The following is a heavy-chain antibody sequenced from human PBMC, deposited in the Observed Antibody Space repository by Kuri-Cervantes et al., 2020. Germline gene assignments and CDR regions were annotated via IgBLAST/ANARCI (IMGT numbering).Heavy chain of an antibody. D-gene: IGHD2-15*01. CDR3: ARVRVVVAATHYYYYGMDV. CDR2: ISAYNGNT. V-gene: IGHV1-18*01. Sequence: ASVKVSCKASGYTFTSYGISWVRQAPGQGLEWMGWISAYNGNTNYAQKLQGRVTMTTDTSTSTAYMELRSLRSDDTAVYYCARVRVVVAATHYYYYGMDVWGQGTTATVSS. J-gene: IGHJ6*02. CDR1: GYTFTSYG.